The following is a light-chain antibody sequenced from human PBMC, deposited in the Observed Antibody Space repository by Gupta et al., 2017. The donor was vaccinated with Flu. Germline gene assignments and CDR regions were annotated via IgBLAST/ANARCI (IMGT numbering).Light chain of an antibody. CDR3: QSYITAPLS. J-gene: IGKJ4*01. Sequence: DIQMTQSPPSLSASLGDTVSISCRASQVISIYVGWYQQKPGEAPKLLISSASTLEAGVPSRFSGSGSGRDFTLTISSLQPDDVATYYCQSYITAPLSFGGGTKVEMK. CDR2: SAS. V-gene: IGKV1-27*01. CDR1: QVISIY.